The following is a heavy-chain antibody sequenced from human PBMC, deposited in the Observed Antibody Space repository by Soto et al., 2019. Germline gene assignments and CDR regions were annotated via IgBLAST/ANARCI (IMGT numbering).Heavy chain of an antibody. D-gene: IGHD1-26*01. J-gene: IGHJ4*02. CDR1: GGSISNYY. Sequence: SETLSRTCTVSGGSISNYYWNWIRQSPGKGLESIGYVFYGGGTHYNPSFSSRVTISADTSKNQFSLNLRSVTAADTAVYYCARGRGSYDEGDYWGQGILVTVSS. CDR3: ARGRGSYDEGDY. CDR2: VFYGGGT. V-gene: IGHV4-59*01.